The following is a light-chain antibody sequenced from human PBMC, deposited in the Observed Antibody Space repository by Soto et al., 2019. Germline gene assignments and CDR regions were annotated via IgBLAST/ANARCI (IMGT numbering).Light chain of an antibody. CDR2: DVT. CDR1: SSDVGGYNY. V-gene: IGLV2-8*01. Sequence: QSALTQPPSASGSPGQSVAISCTGTSSDVGGYNYVSWYQQHPGTAPKLIIYDVTKRPSGVPHRFSGSNSVNTASMTVSGLQAEDAGDYYGSSSAGTESYVFGSGTKLTVL. J-gene: IGLJ1*01. CDR3: SSSAGTESYV.